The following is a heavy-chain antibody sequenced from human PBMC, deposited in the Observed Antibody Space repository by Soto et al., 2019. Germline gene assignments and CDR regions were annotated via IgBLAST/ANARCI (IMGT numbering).Heavy chain of an antibody. D-gene: IGHD2-21*01. CDR3: ARERVSSGDSDNYYYYYYMDV. Sequence: SETLSLTCTVSGGSISSGGYYWSWIRQHPGKGLEWIGYIYYSGSTYYNPSLKSRVTISVDTSKNQFSLKLSSVTAADTAVYYCARERVSSGDSDNYYYYYYMDVWGKGTTVTVSS. CDR2: IYYSGST. CDR1: GGSISSGGYY. V-gene: IGHV4-31*03. J-gene: IGHJ6*03.